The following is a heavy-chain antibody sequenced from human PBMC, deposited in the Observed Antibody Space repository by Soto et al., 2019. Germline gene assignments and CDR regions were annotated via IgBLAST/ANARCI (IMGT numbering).Heavy chain of an antibody. V-gene: IGHV4-39*01. CDR2: IYYSGST. D-gene: IGHD1-1*01. CDR1: GGSISSSSYY. CDR3: ARSPGTTWYYYYYYMDV. Sequence: SETLSLTCTVSGGSISSSSYYWGWIRQPPGKGLEWIGSIYYSGSTYYNPSLKSRVTISVDTSKNQFSLKLSSVTAADTAVYYCARSPGTTWYYYYYYMDVWGKGTTVTVSS. J-gene: IGHJ6*03.